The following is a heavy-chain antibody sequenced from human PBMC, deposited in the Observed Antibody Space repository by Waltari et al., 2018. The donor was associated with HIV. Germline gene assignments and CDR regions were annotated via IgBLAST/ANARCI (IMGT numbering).Heavy chain of an antibody. Sequence: EVQLVESGGGLVQPGRSLRLSCAASGFTFDDYAMHWVRQPPGKGLEWVSGISGNSGDIGYADSVKGRFTISRDNAKNSLYLQMNRLRGEDTALYYWAKGYYGMDVWGQGTTVTVSS. V-gene: IGHV3-9*01. CDR1: GFTFDDYA. CDR3: AKGYYGMDV. CDR2: ISGNSGDI. J-gene: IGHJ6*02.